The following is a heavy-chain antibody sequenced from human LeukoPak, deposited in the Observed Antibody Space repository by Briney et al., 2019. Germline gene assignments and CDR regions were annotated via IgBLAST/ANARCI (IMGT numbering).Heavy chain of an antibody. CDR3: TTAGQVYGYCIGTDCHAGY. Sequence: GGSLRLSCAASGFTFSNSWMSWVRQAPGKGLEWVGRIKSKTDGETTDYAAPVRGRFSISRDDSKTTLYPQMNSLKAEDTAVYYCTTAGQVYGYCIGTDCHAGYWGQGALVTVSS. V-gene: IGHV3-15*01. J-gene: IGHJ4*02. D-gene: IGHD5/OR15-5a*01. CDR2: IKSKTDGETT. CDR1: GFTFSNSW.